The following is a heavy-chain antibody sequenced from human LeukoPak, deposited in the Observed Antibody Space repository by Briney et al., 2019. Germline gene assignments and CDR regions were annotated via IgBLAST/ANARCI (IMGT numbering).Heavy chain of an antibody. J-gene: IGHJ3*01. CDR1: GYNFRDDY. D-gene: IGHD1-26*01. CDR2: NNPKSGGA. CDR3: ARDDASDPSASFDL. Sequence: ASVKVSCKASGYNFRDDYIYWMRQAPGQGLEWVGWNNPKSGGAKYAQKFQGRVTMTGDTFINTAYMELYSLRSDDTAVYYCARDDASDPSASFDLWGQGTMVTVSS. V-gene: IGHV1-2*02.